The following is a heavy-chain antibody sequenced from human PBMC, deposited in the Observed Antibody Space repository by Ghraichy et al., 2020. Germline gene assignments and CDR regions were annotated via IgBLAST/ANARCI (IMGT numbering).Heavy chain of an antibody. V-gene: IGHV1-2*05. CDR3: ARVTPGPRAGRLQTPSLDF. J-gene: IGHJ4*02. D-gene: IGHD3-10*01. CDR2: INPNSGGT. Sequence: ASVKVSCKASGYSFTGYYINWVRQAPGQGLEWMGRINPNSGGTNYAQKFQGRVTMTRDTSISSVYMELSGLTSDDTGVYFCARVTPGPRAGRLQTPSLDFCGQGTLVTVSS. CDR1: GYSFTGYY.